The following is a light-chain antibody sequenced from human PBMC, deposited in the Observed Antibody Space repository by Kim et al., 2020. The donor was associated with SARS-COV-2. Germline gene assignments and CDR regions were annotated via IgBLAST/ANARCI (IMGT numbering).Light chain of an antibody. CDR3: NSYTTSNSWV. V-gene: IGLV2-14*03. CDR2: DVS. CDR1: SSDVGGYNY. Sequence: GQSITISCTGTSSDVGGYNYVSWYQQHPGKAPKLMIYDVSNRPAGVSSRFSGSKSGNTASLTISGLQAEDEADYYCNSYTTSNSWVFVGGTKLTVL. J-gene: IGLJ3*02.